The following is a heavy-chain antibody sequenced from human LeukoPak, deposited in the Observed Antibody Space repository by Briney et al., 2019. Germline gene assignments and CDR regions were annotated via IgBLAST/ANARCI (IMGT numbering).Heavy chain of an antibody. J-gene: IGHJ4*02. V-gene: IGHV3-30*02. CDR2: INYDGSNK. CDR1: GFSFRHYG. CDR3: ARQREMTTIFTALGY. Sequence: GGSLRLSCAASGFSFRHYGMHWVRQAPGKGLEWVAFINYDGSNKYYADSVKGRFTISRDNDKNSLYLQMNSLRAEDTAVYYCARQREMTTIFTALGYWGQGTLVTVSS. D-gene: IGHD5-24*01.